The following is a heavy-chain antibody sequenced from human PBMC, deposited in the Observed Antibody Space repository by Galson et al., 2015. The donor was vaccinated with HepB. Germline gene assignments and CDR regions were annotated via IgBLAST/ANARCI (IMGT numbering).Heavy chain of an antibody. CDR1: GFSLRIGGMR. CDR2: IDWDDDK. V-gene: IGHV2-70*04. Sequence: PALVKPTQTLTLTCTFSGFSLRIGGMRVSWIRQPPGKALEWLARIDWDDDKFYSTSLKTRLTISKDTSKNQVVLTMTNMDPVDTATYYCARTVRSYGMDVWGQGTTVTVSS. CDR3: ARTVRSYGMDV. J-gene: IGHJ6*02.